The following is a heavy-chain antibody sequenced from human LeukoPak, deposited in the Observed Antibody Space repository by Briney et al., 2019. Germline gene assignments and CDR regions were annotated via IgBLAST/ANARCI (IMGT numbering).Heavy chain of an antibody. Sequence: STYYADSVKGRFTISRDNSKNTLYLQMNSLRAEDTAVYYCAKVAHYDILTGPYYYGMDVWGQGTTVTVSS. CDR2: ST. V-gene: IGHV3-23*01. J-gene: IGHJ6*02. CDR3: AKVAHYDILTGPYYYGMDV. D-gene: IGHD3-9*01.